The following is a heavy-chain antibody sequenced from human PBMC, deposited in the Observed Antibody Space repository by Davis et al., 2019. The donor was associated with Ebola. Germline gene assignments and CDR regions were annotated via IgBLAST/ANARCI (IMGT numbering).Heavy chain of an antibody. V-gene: IGHV1-18*01. CDR3: ARGESSSVLRYFGWLENYYCYGMDV. D-gene: IGHD3-9*01. J-gene: IGHJ6*02. CDR1: GYTFTSYG. Sequence: ASVKVSCKASGYTFTSYGISWVRQAPGQGLEWMGWISAYNGNTNYAQKLQGRVTMTTDTSTSTAYMELRSLRSDDTAVYYCARGESSSVLRYFGWLENYYCYGMDVWGQGTTVTVSS. CDR2: ISAYNGNT.